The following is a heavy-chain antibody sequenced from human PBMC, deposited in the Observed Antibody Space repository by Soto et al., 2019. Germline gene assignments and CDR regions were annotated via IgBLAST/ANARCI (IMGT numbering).Heavy chain of an antibody. CDR3: TPLHQARY. CDR2: IRIKAYGETT. Sequence: GGSLRLSCTGSGFTFGEYAINWVRQAPGKGLEWVGFIRIKAYGETTEYAASVKGRFTISRDDSKSIAYLQMNSLKTEDTAVYYCTPLHQARYSGPGTLVTVSS. V-gene: IGHV3-49*04. J-gene: IGHJ4*02. D-gene: IGHD4-4*01. CDR1: GFTFGEYA.